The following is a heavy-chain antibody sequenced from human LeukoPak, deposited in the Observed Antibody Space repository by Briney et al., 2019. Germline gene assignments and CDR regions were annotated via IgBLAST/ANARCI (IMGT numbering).Heavy chain of an antibody. D-gene: IGHD3-9*01. CDR1: GFTFSSYA. Sequence: PGGSLRLSCAASGFTFSSYAMSWVRQAPGKGLEWDSAIIGSGGSTYYADSVKGRFTISRDNSKNTLYLQMNSLRAEDTAVYYCAKDQGGDILTGWLAYVAFDIWGQGTMVTVSS. CDR2: IIGSGGST. J-gene: IGHJ3*02. CDR3: AKDQGGDILTGWLAYVAFDI. V-gene: IGHV3-23*01.